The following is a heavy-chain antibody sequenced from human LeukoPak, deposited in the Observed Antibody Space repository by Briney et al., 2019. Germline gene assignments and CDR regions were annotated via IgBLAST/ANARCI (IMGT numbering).Heavy chain of an antibody. J-gene: IGHJ6*02. CDR2: IYTSGST. CDR1: GGSISSYY. D-gene: IGHD1-26*01. CDR3: ARDLSADGGSQLPFWYYYGMDV. V-gene: IGHV4-4*07. Sequence: SETLSLTCTVSGGSISSYYWSWIRQPAGKGLEWIGRIYTSGSTNYNPSLKSRVTMSVDTSKNQFSLKLSSVTAADTAVYYCARDLSADGGSQLPFWYYYGMDVWGQGTTVTVSS.